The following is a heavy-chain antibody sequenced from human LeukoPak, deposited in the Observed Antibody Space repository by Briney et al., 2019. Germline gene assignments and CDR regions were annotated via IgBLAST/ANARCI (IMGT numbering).Heavy chain of an antibody. J-gene: IGHJ4*02. CDR2: IVVGSGNT. CDR3: AAGDFRFLEWSYYFDY. Sequence: TSVKVSCKASGFTFTSSAMQWVRQARGQRLEWIGWIVVGSGNTNYAQKFQERVTITRDMSTSTAYMELSSLRSEDTAVYYCAAGDFRFLEWSYYFDYCGQGTLVTVSS. CDR1: GFTFTSSA. V-gene: IGHV1-58*02. D-gene: IGHD3-3*01.